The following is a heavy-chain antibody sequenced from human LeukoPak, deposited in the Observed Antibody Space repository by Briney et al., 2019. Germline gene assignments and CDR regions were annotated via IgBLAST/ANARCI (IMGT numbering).Heavy chain of an antibody. Sequence: GGSLRLSYAVSGFTFSRDAVSWVRQAPGKGLAWVSIISNSGDNADYADSVKGRFTISRDKSKNTLSLQMNSLRVEDTAVYYWAREGLGAAARTFDYWGQGTLVTVSS. V-gene: IGHV3-23*01. D-gene: IGHD6-13*01. CDR1: GFTFSRDA. CDR2: ISNSGDNA. J-gene: IGHJ4*02. CDR3: AREGLGAAARTFDY.